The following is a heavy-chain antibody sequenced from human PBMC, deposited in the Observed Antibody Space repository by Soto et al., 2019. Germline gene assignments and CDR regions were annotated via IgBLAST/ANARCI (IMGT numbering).Heavy chain of an antibody. V-gene: IGHV3-23*01. D-gene: IGHD2-15*01. CDR1: GFTFSSYG. Sequence: PGGSLRLSCAASGFTFSSYGMCWVRQAPGKGLEWVSAISGNAGTINYADSVKGRFTISRDNSKNTLYLQMNSLRVEDTAVYYCAKDIVVVPAANDAFDIWGQGTMVTVSS. CDR2: ISGNAGTI. CDR3: AKDIVVVPAANDAFDI. J-gene: IGHJ3*02.